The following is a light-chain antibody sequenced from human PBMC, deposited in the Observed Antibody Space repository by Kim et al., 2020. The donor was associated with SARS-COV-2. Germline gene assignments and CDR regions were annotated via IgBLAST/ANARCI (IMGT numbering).Light chain of an antibody. CDR2: GKN. Sequence: SSELTQDPAVSVALGQTVRITCQGDSLRSYYESWYQQKPGQAPVLVIYGKNNRPSGIPDRFSGSSSGNTASLTITGAQAEDEADYYCNSRDSSGNHLVFGGGTQLTVL. CDR1: SLRSYY. CDR3: NSRDSSGNHLV. V-gene: IGLV3-19*01. J-gene: IGLJ2*01.